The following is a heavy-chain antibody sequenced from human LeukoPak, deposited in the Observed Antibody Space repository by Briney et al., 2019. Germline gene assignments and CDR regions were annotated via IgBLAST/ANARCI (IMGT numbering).Heavy chain of an antibody. CDR3: ARTLRHYYDSSGYYSPFYNWFDP. Sequence: SETLSLTCAVYGGSFSGYYWSWIRQPPGKGLEWIGEINHSGSTNYNPSLKSRVTISVDTSKNQFSLKLSSVTAADTAVYYCARTLRHYYDSSGYYSPFYNWFDPWGQGTLVTVSS. D-gene: IGHD3-22*01. CDR2: INHSGST. V-gene: IGHV4-34*01. CDR1: GGSFSGYY. J-gene: IGHJ5*02.